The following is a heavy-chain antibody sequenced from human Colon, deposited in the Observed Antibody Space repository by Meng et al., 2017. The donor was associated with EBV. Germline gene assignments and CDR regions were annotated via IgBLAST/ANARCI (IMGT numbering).Heavy chain of an antibody. Sequence: QVQLQQWGAGLLKPSETLSLTCAVYGGSFSGYYWTWIRQAPGKGLEWIGEINHSGSTNYNPSLKSRVTISVDTSKNQFSLKLTSVTAADTAVYYCARDPYATGWAGWGQGTLVTVSS. CDR1: GGSFSGYY. J-gene: IGHJ4*02. D-gene: IGHD6-19*01. V-gene: IGHV4-34*01. CDR3: ARDPYATGWAG. CDR2: INHSGST.